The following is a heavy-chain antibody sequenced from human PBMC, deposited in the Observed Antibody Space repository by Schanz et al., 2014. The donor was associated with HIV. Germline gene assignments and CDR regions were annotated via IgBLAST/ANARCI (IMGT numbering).Heavy chain of an antibody. D-gene: IGHD6-19*01. J-gene: IGHJ6*02. CDR2: ISYDGSDK. Sequence: QVRLVESGGGVVQPGRSLRLSCAASGFTFSNFAMHWVRQAPGKGLEWAAVISYDGSDKYYADSVKGRFTISRDNSKNTLYLQMNSLRAEDTALYYCAKDNGWPLASYYGMDVWGQGTTVTVSS. CDR3: AKDNGWPLASYYGMDV. CDR1: GFTFSNFA. V-gene: IGHV3-30*18.